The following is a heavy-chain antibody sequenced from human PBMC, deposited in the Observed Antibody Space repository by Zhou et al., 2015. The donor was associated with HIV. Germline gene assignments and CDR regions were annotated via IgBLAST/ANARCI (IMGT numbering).Heavy chain of an antibody. J-gene: IGHJ4*02. D-gene: IGHD1-26*01. V-gene: IGHV1-8*02. CDR3: TRGRWEVPDAY. Sequence: QVRLVQSGAEVKEPGASVTVSCEASGYSFKSYVITWVRQAPGQGLEWMGWMNTNGGQTGYAQKFQGRVTMTRDTSINTAYMELSGLTSEDTAIYYCTRGRWEVPDAYWGQGSLVTVSP. CDR2: MNTNGGQT. CDR1: GYSFKSYV.